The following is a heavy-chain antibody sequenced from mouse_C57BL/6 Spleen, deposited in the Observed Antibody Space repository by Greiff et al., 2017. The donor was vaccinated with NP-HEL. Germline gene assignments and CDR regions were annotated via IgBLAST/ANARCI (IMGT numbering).Heavy chain of an antibody. Sequence: EVKLMESGGDLVKPGGSLKLSCAASGFTFSSYGMSWVRQTPDKRLEWVATISSGGSYTYYPDSVKGRFTISRDNAKNTLYLQMSSLKSEDTARYYCASRGGFAYWGQGTLVTVSA. CDR2: ISSGGSYT. V-gene: IGHV5-6*02. J-gene: IGHJ3*01. CDR1: GFTFSSYG. CDR3: ASRGGFAY.